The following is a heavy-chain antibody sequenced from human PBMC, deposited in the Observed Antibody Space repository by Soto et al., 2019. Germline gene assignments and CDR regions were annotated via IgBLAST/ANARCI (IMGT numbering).Heavy chain of an antibody. Sequence: QVQPQESGPGLVKPSETLSLTCTVSGGSISSYYWSWIRQPPGKGLEWIGYIYYSGSTNYNPSLTSRATISVETSMNQSPLTRRSATPADPAVYYCARLYGLNAFDLWGQGTKVNFSS. CDR3: ARLYGLNAFDL. J-gene: IGHJ3*01. D-gene: IGHD3-16*02. CDR2: IYYSGST. V-gene: IGHV4-59*08. CDR1: GGSISSYY.